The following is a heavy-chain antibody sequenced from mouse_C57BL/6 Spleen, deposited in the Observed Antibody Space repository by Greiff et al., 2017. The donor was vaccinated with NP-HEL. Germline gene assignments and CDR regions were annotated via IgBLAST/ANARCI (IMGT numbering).Heavy chain of an antibody. D-gene: IGHD1-1*01. J-gene: IGHJ3*01. Sequence: VQLQQPGAELVKPGASAKLSCKASGFTFPSFWMHWVTPRPGQGPEWVGMIYPNSCCTHYNEQFKSKATLTVDKSSSTAYMQLSSLTSEDSAVYYCARAGYYYGSSLSAYWGQGTLVTVSA. CDR1: GFTFPSFW. V-gene: IGHV1-64*01. CDR3: ARAGYYYGSSLSAY. CDR2: IYPNSCCT.